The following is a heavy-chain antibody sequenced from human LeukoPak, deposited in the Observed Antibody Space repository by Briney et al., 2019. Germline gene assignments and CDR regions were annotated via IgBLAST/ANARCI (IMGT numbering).Heavy chain of an antibody. CDR2: IYYSGST. V-gene: IGHV4-39*01. Sequence: PSETLSLTCTVSGGSISSSSYYWGWIRQPPGKGLEWIGSIYYSGSTYYNPSLKSRVTISVDTSKNQFSLKLSSVTAADTAVYYCARTVAVNNWFDPWGQGTLVTVSS. D-gene: IGHD2-21*01. CDR3: ARTVAVNNWFDP. CDR1: GGSISSSSYY. J-gene: IGHJ5*02.